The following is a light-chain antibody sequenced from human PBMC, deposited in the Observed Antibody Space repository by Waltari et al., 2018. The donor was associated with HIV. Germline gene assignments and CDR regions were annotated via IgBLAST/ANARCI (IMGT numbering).Light chain of an antibody. J-gene: IGLJ3*02. CDR3: LRYYGGAWV. CDR1: TGAVTSGYY. Sequence: QTVVTQEPSLTVSPGGTVTLTCASGTGAVTSGYYPNWFQQKPGQAPRALIYSPGNNHAWTPARFSGSILGGKAALTLSGVQPEDEAEYYCLRYYGGAWVFGGGTKLTVL. CDR2: SPG. V-gene: IGLV7-43*01.